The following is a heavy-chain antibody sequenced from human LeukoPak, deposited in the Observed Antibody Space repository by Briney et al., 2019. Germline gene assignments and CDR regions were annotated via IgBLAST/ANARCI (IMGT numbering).Heavy chain of an antibody. Sequence: GRSLRLSCAASGFTFSKYWMNWVRQAPGKGLDWVATITQDGSGEYYVDSLKGRFTISRDNAKNSLYLQMNSLRAEDTAVYYCVREWGGGSNWSDHWGRGTLVTVSS. CDR3: VREWGGGSNWSDH. CDR1: GFTFSKYW. CDR2: ITQDGSGE. D-gene: IGHD3-16*01. J-gene: IGHJ5*02. V-gene: IGHV3-7*01.